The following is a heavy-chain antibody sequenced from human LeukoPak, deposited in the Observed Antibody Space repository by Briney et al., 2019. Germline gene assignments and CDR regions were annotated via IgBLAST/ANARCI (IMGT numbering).Heavy chain of an antibody. CDR3: AIHDYLAV. CDR2: IHSGGST. J-gene: IGHJ4*02. V-gene: IGHV3-66*01. D-gene: IGHD4-11*01. Sequence: PGGSLRLSCAASGFTVSSNYMSWVRQAPGKGPEWVSLIHSGGSTYYADSVKGRFTISRDNSKNTVYLQMNSLRAEDTAVYYCAIHDYLAVWGQGTLVTVSS. CDR1: GFTVSSNY.